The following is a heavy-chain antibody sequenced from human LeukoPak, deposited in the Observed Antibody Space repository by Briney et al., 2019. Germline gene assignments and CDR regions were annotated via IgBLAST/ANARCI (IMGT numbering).Heavy chain of an antibody. J-gene: IGHJ3*02. D-gene: IGHD3-3*01. Sequence: SETLSLTCAVYGGSFSGYYWSWIRQPPGKGLGWIGEINHSGSTNYNPSLKSRVTISVDTSKNQFSLKLSSVTAADTAVYYCARDFRGSVDAFDIWGQGTMVAVSS. V-gene: IGHV4-34*01. CDR3: ARDFRGSVDAFDI. CDR1: GGSFSGYY. CDR2: INHSGST.